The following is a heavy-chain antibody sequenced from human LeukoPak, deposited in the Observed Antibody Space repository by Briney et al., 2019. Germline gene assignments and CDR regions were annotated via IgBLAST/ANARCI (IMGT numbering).Heavy chain of an antibody. J-gene: IGHJ4*02. CDR3: ARNSNFDTHDY. CDR1: GFIFSNDA. CDR2: IWFDGSNK. D-gene: IGHD3-22*01. V-gene: IGHV3-33*01. Sequence: GGSLRLSCAASGFIFSNDAMHWVRQAPGKGLEWVAFIWFDGSNKHYADSVKGRFTISRDNSEDTLYLQMNSLRAEDTAVYYCARNSNFDTHDYWGQGTLVTVSS.